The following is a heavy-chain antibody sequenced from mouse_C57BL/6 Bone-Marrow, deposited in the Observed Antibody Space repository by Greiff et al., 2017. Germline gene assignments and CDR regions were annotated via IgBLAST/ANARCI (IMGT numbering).Heavy chain of an antibody. CDR2: IYPGSGST. CDR1: GYTFTSYW. CDR3: ARESIYYGNYVGFAY. Sequence: QVQLKQPGAELVKPGASVKMSCKASGYTFTSYWITWVKQRPGQGLEWIGDIYPGSGSTNYNEKFKSKATLTVDTSSSTACMQLSSLTSEDSAVYYCARESIYYGNYVGFAYWGQGTLVTVSA. V-gene: IGHV1-55*01. D-gene: IGHD2-1*01. J-gene: IGHJ3*01.